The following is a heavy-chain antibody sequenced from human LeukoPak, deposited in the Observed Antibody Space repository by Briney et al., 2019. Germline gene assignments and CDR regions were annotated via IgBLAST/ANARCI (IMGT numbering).Heavy chain of an antibody. CDR3: TRVLHYDSSGYSFDY. D-gene: IGHD3-22*01. CDR2: IKSKTDGGTT. V-gene: IGHV3-15*01. J-gene: IGHJ4*02. CDR1: GFTFSNAW. Sequence: PGGSLRLSCAASGFTFSNAWMSWVSQAPGKGLEWVGRIKSKTDGGTTDYAAPVKGRFTISRDDSKSIAYLQMNSLKTEDTAVYYCTRVLHYDSSGYSFDYWGQGTLVTVSS.